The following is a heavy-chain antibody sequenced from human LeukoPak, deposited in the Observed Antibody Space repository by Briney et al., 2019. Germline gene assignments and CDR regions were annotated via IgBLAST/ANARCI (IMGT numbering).Heavy chain of an antibody. V-gene: IGHV1-2*02. CDR1: GYTFTGYY. Sequence: APVKVSCKASGYTFTGYYMHWVRQAPGQGLEWMGWINPNSGGTNYAQKFQGRVTMTRDTSISTAYMELSGLRSDDTAVYYCARAGMATIDFDYWGQGTLVTVSS. CDR2: INPNSGGT. J-gene: IGHJ4*02. CDR3: ARAGMATIDFDY. D-gene: IGHD5-24*01.